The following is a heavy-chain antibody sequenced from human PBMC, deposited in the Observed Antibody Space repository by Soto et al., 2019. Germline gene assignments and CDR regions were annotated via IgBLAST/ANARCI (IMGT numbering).Heavy chain of an antibody. CDR1: GFSFVNYA. CDR3: AKATTNGGWFNPFDS. D-gene: IGHD6-19*01. Sequence: PGGSLRLSCAASGFSFVNYAMNWVRQAPGKGLEWVSGLSGSGTSTYYADSVKGRFTISSDNSRDTLFLQMNSLTADDTAVYYCAKATTNGGWFNPFDSWGQGALVTVSS. J-gene: IGHJ4*02. V-gene: IGHV3-23*01. CDR2: LSGSGTST.